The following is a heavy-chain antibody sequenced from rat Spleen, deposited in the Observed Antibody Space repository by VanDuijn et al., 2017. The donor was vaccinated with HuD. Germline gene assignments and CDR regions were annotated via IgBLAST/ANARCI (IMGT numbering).Heavy chain of an antibody. CDR2: ISSDGAST. CDR3: ARHGFDY. J-gene: IGHJ2*01. Sequence: EVQLVESDGGLVQPGRSLKLSCAASGFTFSDYYMAWVRQAPTKGLEWVATISSDGASTYYRDSVRGRFIISRDDAKSTLYLQMDSLRSADTATYYCARHGFDYWGQGVMVTVSS. CDR1: GFTFSDYY. V-gene: IGHV5-29*01.